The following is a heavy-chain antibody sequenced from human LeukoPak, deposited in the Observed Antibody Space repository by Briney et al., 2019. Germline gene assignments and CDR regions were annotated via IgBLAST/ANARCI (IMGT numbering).Heavy chain of an antibody. V-gene: IGHV4-59*01. CDR2: IYHCGST. CDR1: GDSISSYY. D-gene: IGHD6-13*01. J-gene: IGHJ4*02. CDR3: ARGSGSGSWYDY. Sequence: PSETLSLTCTVSGDSISSYYWSWIRQSPGKGLEWIGYIYHCGSTNYNPSLKSRVTISIDTSKNQFSLKLSSVTAADTAVYYGARGSGSGSWYDYWGQGTLVTVSS.